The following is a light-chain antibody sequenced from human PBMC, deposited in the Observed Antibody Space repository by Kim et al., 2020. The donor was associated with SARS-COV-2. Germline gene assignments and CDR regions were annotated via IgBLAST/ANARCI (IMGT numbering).Light chain of an antibody. Sequence: DIQITQSPSTLSASIGDRVTITCRASRNIATWVAWYQQKPGEAPRLLIYKASNLKSGVPSRFSGSGSGTEFTLTSDSLQADDLATYYCQQYKSYPWTFGQGTKVEIK. J-gene: IGKJ1*01. CDR3: QQYKSYPWT. CDR1: RNIATW. V-gene: IGKV1-5*03. CDR2: KAS.